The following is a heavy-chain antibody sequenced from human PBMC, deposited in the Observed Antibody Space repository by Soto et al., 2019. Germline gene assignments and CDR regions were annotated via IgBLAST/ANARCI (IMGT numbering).Heavy chain of an antibody. J-gene: IGHJ5*02. Sequence: GSLRLSCAASGFTFSSYAMSWVRQAPGKGLEWVSAISGSGGSTYYADSVKGRFTISRDNSKNTLYLQMNSQRAEDTAVYYCAKAAPRGYRYGSFPGWFDPWGQGTLVTVSS. D-gene: IGHD5-18*01. CDR1: GFTFSSYA. CDR2: ISGSGGST. CDR3: AKAAPRGYRYGSFPGWFDP. V-gene: IGHV3-23*01.